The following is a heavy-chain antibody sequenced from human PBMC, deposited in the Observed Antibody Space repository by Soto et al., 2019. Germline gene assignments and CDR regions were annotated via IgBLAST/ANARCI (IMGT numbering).Heavy chain of an antibody. J-gene: IGHJ4*02. V-gene: IGHV4-59*08. D-gene: IGHD6-13*01. Sequence: SETLSLTCTVSSGSINSNYWSWIRQPPGKGLEWIGYVYYSGSTNYNPSLKSRVTISVDTSKNQFSLKVSSVTAADTAVYYCLYSSSWYYFDYWGQGMLVTV. CDR2: VYYSGST. CDR3: LYSSSWYYFDY. CDR1: SGSINSNY.